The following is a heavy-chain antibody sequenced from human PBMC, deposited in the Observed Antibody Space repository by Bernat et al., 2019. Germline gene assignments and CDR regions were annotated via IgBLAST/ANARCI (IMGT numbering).Heavy chain of an antibody. CDR2: FSPSGTT. CDR3: VREWGVSMTGTSGCFGD. V-gene: IGHV4-4*02. D-gene: IGHD3-9*01. CDR1: GASISSTDW. Sequence: QVQLQESGPGLVKPSGTLSLTCVVSGASISSTDWWTCVRQSPGVGLVYIGQFSPSGTTNYNPPLNSRVSISIDKSKNHFYLRLTSVTAADTAVYYCVREWGVSMTGTSGCFGDWGRGTLVTVSS. J-gene: IGHJ4*02.